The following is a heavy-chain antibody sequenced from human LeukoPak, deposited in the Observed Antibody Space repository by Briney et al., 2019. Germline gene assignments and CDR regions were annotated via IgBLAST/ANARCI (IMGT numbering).Heavy chain of an antibody. CDR3: AKDDIVVVPAALANDAFDI. CDR1: GFTFSSYA. Sequence: PGGSLRLSCAASGFTFSSYAMSWVRQAPGKGLEWASAISGSGGSTYYADSVKGRFTISRDNSKNTLYLQMNSLRAEDTAVYYCAKDDIVVVPAALANDAFDIWGQGTMVTVSS. V-gene: IGHV3-23*01. CDR2: ISGSGGST. J-gene: IGHJ3*02. D-gene: IGHD2-2*01.